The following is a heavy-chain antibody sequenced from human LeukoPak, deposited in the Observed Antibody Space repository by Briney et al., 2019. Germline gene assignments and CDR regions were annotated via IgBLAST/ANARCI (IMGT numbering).Heavy chain of an antibody. D-gene: IGHD2-2*01. Sequence: SVKVSCKASGGTFSSYAISWVRQAPGQGLEWMGGIIPIFGTANYAQKFQGRVTLTADESTSTAYMELSSLRSEDTAVYYCAREGTYCSSTSCYGYWGQGTLVTVSS. V-gene: IGHV1-69*13. CDR1: GGTFSSYA. J-gene: IGHJ4*02. CDR2: IIPIFGTA. CDR3: AREGTYCSSTSCYGY.